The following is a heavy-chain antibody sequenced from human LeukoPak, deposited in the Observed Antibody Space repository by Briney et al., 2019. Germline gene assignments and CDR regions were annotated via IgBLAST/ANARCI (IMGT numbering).Heavy chain of an antibody. CDR1: GFTFSSYW. CDR3: ARDFESPLHFWSANNWLDP. J-gene: IGHJ5*02. Sequence: GGSLRLSCAASGFTFSSYWMHWVRQAPGKGLVWVSRINSDGSSTSYADSVKGRFTISRDNAKNTLYLQMNSLRAEDTAVYYCARDFESPLHFWSANNWLDPWGQGTLVTVSS. D-gene: IGHD3-3*02. CDR2: INSDGSST. V-gene: IGHV3-74*01.